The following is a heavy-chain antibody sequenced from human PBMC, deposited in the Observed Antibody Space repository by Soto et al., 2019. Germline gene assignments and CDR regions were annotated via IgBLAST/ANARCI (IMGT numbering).Heavy chain of an antibody. CDR1: GFAFGYHW. Sequence: PGGSLSLSCAASGFAFGYHWMHWVRQPPGKGLVWVSRINTDGTTTNYADFVGGRFTISRDNAKNTLYLQMNSLTPEDTAVYYCARFGTYYDTSGYLYWGQGTLVTVSS. V-gene: IGHV3-74*01. CDR2: INTDGTTT. J-gene: IGHJ4*02. D-gene: IGHD3-22*01. CDR3: ARFGTYYDTSGYLY.